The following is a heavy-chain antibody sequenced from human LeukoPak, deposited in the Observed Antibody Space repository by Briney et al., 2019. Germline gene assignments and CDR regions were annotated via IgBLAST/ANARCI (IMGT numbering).Heavy chain of an antibody. J-gene: IGHJ6*02. Sequence: GRSLRLSCAASGFTFDDYAMHWVRQAPGKGLEWVSGLSWNSGSIGYADSVKGRFTISRDNAKNSLYLQMNSLRAEDTALYYCAKDSENYDFWSGYYRGLGYYGMDVWGQGTTVTVSS. CDR3: AKDSENYDFWSGYYRGLGYYGMDV. D-gene: IGHD3-3*01. CDR2: LSWNSGSI. CDR1: GFTFDDYA. V-gene: IGHV3-9*01.